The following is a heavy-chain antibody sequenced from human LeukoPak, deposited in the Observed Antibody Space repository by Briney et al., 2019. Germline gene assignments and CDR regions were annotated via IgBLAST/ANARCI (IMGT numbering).Heavy chain of an antibody. Sequence: SETLSLTCTVSGYSISSGYYWGWIRQPPGKGLEWIGSIYHSGSTYYNPSLKSRVTISVDTSKNQFSLKLSSVTAADTAMYYCARVRRDIVATIPPYFDYWGQGTLVAVSS. V-gene: IGHV4-38-2*02. CDR1: GYSISSGYY. D-gene: IGHD5-12*01. J-gene: IGHJ4*02. CDR2: IYHSGST. CDR3: ARVRRDIVATIPPYFDY.